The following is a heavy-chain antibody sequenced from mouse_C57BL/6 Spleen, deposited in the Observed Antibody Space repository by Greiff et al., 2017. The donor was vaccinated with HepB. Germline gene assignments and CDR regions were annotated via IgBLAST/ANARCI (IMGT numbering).Heavy chain of an antibody. CDR2: IYPGSGST. D-gene: IGHD2-5*01. CDR3: ARNHYSNYAAWFAY. J-gene: IGHJ3*01. V-gene: IGHV1-55*01. Sequence: VQLQQPGAELVKPGASVKMSCKASGYTFTSYWITWVKQRPGQGLEWIGDIYPGSGSTNYNEKFKSKATLTVDTSSSTAYMQLSSLTSEDSAVYYCARNHYSNYAAWFAYWGLGTLVTVSA. CDR1: GYTFTSYW.